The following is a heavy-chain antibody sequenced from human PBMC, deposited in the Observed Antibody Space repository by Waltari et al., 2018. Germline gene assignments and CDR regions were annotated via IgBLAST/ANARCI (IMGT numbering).Heavy chain of an antibody. CDR1: GFTFSSYE. CDR3: ARDSNGTVYSGMDV. V-gene: IGHV3-48*03. D-gene: IGHD4-4*01. CDR2: ISSSGSTI. J-gene: IGHJ6*02. Sequence: EVQLVESGGGLVQPGGSLRLSCAASGFTFSSYEMNWVRQAPGKGLEWVSYISSSGSTIYYADSVKGRFTISRDNAKNSLYLQMNSLRAEDTAVYYCARDSNGTVYSGMDVWGQGTTVTVSS.